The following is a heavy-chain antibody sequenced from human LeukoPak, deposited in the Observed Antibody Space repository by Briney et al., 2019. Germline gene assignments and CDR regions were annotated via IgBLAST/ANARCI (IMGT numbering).Heavy chain of an antibody. V-gene: IGHV3-30-3*01. CDR2: ISYDGSNK. D-gene: IGHD1-26*01. CDR3: ARGWWELDYFDY. CDR1: GFTFSSYA. Sequence: GRSLRLSCAASGFTFSSYAMHWVRQAPGKGLEWVAVISYDGSNKYYADSVKGRFTISRDNSKNTLYLQMNSLRAEDTAVYYCARGWWELDYFDYWGQGTLVTVSS. J-gene: IGHJ4*02.